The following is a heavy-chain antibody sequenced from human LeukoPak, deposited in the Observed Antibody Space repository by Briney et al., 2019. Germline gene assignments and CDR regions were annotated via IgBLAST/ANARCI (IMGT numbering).Heavy chain of an antibody. CDR2: IYYSGST. CDR3: ARVAGGDYAGNYYYMDV. Sequence: PSETLSLTCSVSGGSISSSNYYWGWIRQPPGKGLEWIACIYYSGSTYYNASLKSRVTLSVDTSKNQFSLKLSSVTAADTAVYYCARVAGGDYAGNYYYMDVWGKGTTVTISS. V-gene: IGHV4-39*07. J-gene: IGHJ6*03. D-gene: IGHD4-17*01. CDR1: GGSISSSNYY.